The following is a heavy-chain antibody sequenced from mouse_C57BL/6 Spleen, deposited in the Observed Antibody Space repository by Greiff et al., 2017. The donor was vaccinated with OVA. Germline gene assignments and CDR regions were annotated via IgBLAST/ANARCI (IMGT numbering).Heavy chain of an antibody. V-gene: IGHV14-4*01. J-gene: IGHJ1*03. CDR3: TTWITSV. Sequence: VQLQQSGAELVRPGASVKLSCTASGFNIKDDYMHWVKQRPEQGLEWIGWIDPETGDTEYASKFQGKATITADTSSNTAYLQLSSMTSEDAAVYYCTTWITSVWGTGTTVTVSS. CDR2: IDPETGDT. D-gene: IGHD1-1*01. CDR1: GFNIKDDY.